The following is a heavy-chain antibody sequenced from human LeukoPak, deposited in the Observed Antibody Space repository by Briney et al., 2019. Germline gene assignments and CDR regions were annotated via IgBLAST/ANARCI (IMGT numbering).Heavy chain of an antibody. J-gene: IGHJ6*02. Sequence: GGSLRLSCAASGFTFSNYAMHWVRQAPGEGLEYVSAISSNGGSTYYADSVKGRFTISRDNSKNTLFLQMGSLRVEDMAVYYCARGLRAYYYYGMDAWGQGTTVTVSS. D-gene: IGHD3-3*01. CDR3: ARGLRAYYYYGMDA. CDR1: GFTFSNYA. CDR2: ISSNGGST. V-gene: IGHV3-64*02.